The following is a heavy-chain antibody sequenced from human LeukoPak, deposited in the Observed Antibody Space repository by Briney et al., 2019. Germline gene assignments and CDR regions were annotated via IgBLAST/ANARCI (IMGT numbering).Heavy chain of an antibody. Sequence: VASVKVSCKASGYTFTSYGISWVRQAPGQGLEWMGWISAYNGNTNYAQKLQGRVTMTTDTSTSTAYMELRSLRSDDTAVYYCARDKGGPYYYYYMDVWGKGSTVTVSS. V-gene: IGHV1-18*01. D-gene: IGHD2-15*01. J-gene: IGHJ6*03. CDR3: ARDKGGPYYYYYMDV. CDR2: ISAYNGNT. CDR1: GYTFTSYG.